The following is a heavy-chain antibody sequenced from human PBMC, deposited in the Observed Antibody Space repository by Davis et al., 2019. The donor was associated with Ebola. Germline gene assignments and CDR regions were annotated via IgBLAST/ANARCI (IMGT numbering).Heavy chain of an antibody. V-gene: IGHV3-74*01. Sequence: PGGSLRLSCAASGISFSNLWMHWARQVPGKGLMWISRINSDGSITTYADSVKGRFTISTDTAKNSLFLQMNSLRAEDTAVYYCARGSDRWELFSYWGLGTLVTVSS. CDR1: GISFSNLW. CDR2: INSDGSIT. CDR3: ARGSDRWELFSY. D-gene: IGHD1-26*01. J-gene: IGHJ4*02.